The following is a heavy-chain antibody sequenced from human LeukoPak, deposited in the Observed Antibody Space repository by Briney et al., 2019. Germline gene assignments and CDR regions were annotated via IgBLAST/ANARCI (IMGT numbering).Heavy chain of an antibody. CDR1: GFTFSSHD. V-gene: IGHV3-13*01. CDR2: VGTAGET. Sequence: GGSLRLSCAASGFTFSSHDMHWVRQPTGKGLEWVSTVGTAGETYYPGSVKGRFTISRENAKNSLYLQMNGLRAGDTDVYYCARGPYCSAGSCYPRDYYYYYMDVWGKGTTVTVSS. CDR3: ARGPYCSAGSCYPRDYYYYYMDV. D-gene: IGHD2-15*01. J-gene: IGHJ6*03.